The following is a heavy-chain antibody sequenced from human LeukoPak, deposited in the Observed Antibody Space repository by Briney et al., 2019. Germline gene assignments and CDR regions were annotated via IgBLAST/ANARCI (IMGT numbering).Heavy chain of an antibody. CDR3: ARDNSGLQWELRGSFDY. V-gene: IGHV3-48*01. J-gene: IGHJ4*02. CDR1: GFTFSSYS. Sequence: GGSLRLSCAASGFTFSSYSMNWVRQAPGKGLEWVSYISSSSSTIYYADSVKGRFTISRDNAKNSLYLQMNSLRAEDTAVYYCARDNSGLQWELRGSFDYWGQGTLVTVSS. CDR2: ISSSSSTI. D-gene: IGHD1-26*01.